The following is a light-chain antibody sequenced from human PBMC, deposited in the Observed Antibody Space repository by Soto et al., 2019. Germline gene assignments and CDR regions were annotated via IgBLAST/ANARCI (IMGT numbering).Light chain of an antibody. Sequence: SYVLTQRPSVSVAPEKTASITCGGDNIGDKAVHWYQHRPGQAPRLVIYYDFERPSGIHERFSGSNSGNTATLTISRVEAGDEADYYCQVWDTANDHPIFGGGIKLTVL. CDR3: QVWDTANDHPI. J-gene: IGLJ2*01. V-gene: IGLV3-21*04. CDR1: NIGDKA. CDR2: YDF.